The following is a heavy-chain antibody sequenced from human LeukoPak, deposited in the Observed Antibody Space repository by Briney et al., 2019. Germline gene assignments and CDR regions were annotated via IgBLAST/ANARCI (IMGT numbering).Heavy chain of an antibody. J-gene: IGHJ3*02. V-gene: IGHV3-9*03. CDR1: GFTFHDYA. Sequence: GGSLRLSCAASGFTFHDYAMHWVRQVPGKGLERASGITWNSGSVLYADSVRGRFTISRDNAKNSLYLQMNSLRPEDMAFYYCAKGLGVASLIVDALDMWARGQWSPS. CDR3: AKGLGVASLIVDALDM. D-gene: IGHD3/OR15-3a*01. CDR2: ITWNSGSV.